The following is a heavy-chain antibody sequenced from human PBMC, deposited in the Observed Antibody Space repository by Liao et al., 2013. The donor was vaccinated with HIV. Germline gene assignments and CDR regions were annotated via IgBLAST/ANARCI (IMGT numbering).Heavy chain of an antibody. J-gene: IGHJ4*02. Sequence: QVQLQQWGAGLLKPSETLSLTCAVSGGSFSAYYWNWIRQPPGKGLEWIGEIYQSGGSQYNPSLKSRVSISLDTSKNQVSLRLTSLTAADTAVYYCARGGAATIVFDSWSQGILVTVSS. V-gene: IGHV4-34*01. D-gene: IGHD2-15*01. CDR1: GGSFSAYY. CDR3: ARGGAATIVFDS. CDR2: IYQSGGS.